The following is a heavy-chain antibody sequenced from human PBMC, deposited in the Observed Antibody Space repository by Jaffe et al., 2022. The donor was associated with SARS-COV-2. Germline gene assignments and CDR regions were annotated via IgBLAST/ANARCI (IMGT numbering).Heavy chain of an antibody. J-gene: IGHJ4*02. CDR2: ISPYNGNT. D-gene: IGHD4-4*01. V-gene: IGHV1-18*01. Sequence: QVQLVQSGAEVKKPGASVKVSCKASGYTFTSYGISWVRQAPGQGLEWMGWISPYNGNTKYAQTFQGRVTMTTDTSTSTAYMELRSLTSDDTAVYYCARTRDGYSKFDDWGQGTLVTVSS. CDR1: GYTFTSYG. CDR3: ARTRDGYSKFDD.